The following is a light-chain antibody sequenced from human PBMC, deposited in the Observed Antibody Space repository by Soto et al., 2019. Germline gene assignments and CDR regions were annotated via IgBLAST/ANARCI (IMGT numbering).Light chain of an antibody. CDR2: GAS. CDR3: QQYHDRWT. Sequence: DIVLTQSPDSLSVSPGERAILSCRASQSVSINLAWYQQKPGQAPRLFIYGASTRATGVPARFSGSGSGTEFTLAISSLQSEDFAVYFCQQYHDRWTFGQGTKV. V-gene: IGKV3-15*01. J-gene: IGKJ1*01. CDR1: QSVSIN.